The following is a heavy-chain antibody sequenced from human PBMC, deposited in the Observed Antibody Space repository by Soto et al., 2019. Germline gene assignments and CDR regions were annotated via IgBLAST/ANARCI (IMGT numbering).Heavy chain of an antibody. D-gene: IGHD4-17*01. CDR3: AGSYGDYDWANCFDP. V-gene: IGHV4-59*01. CDR1: GGSISSYY. Sequence: QVQLQESGPGLVKPSETLSLTCTVSGGSISSYYWSWIRQPPGKGLEWIGYIYYSGSTNYNPSLKRRGTISVDTSKNQSSLKLSSVTAADTAVYYCAGSYGDYDWANCFDPWGQGTLVTVSS. CDR2: IYYSGST. J-gene: IGHJ5*02.